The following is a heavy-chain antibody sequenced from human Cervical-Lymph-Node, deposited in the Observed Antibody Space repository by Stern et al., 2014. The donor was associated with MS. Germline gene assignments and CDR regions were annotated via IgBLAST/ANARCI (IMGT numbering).Heavy chain of an antibody. J-gene: IGHJ3*02. CDR3: ARQKAAAGPYDAFDI. CDR1: GYSFTSYW. V-gene: IGHV5-51*01. CDR2: IYPGDFDT. D-gene: IGHD6-13*01. Sequence: VQLVQSGAEVKKPGESLKISCKGSGYSFTSYWIGWVRQMPGQGLEWMGVIYPGDFDTRYSPSFQAQVTISADKPISPAYLQWSSLKASDTAMYYCARQKAAAGPYDAFDIWGQGTMVTVSS.